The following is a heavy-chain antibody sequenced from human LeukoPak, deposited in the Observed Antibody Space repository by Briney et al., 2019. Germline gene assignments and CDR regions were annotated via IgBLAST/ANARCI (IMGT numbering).Heavy chain of an antibody. D-gene: IGHD1-20*01. J-gene: IGHJ4*02. Sequence: GGSLRLSCAASGFTFSSYSMNWVRQAPGKGLKWVSYISTSSSTIYYADSVKGRFTISRDNAKNSLYLQMNSLRAEDTAVYYCARENNWNFFDYWGQGTLVTVSS. CDR2: ISTSSSTI. CDR3: ARENNWNFFDY. V-gene: IGHV3-48*04. CDR1: GFTFSSYS.